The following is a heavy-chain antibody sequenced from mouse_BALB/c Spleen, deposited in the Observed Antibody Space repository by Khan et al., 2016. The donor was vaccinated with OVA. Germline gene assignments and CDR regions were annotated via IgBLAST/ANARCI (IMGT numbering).Heavy chain of an antibody. CDR3: ARSYYGNYSEAMDY. CDR2: IWGDGST. V-gene: IGHV2-6-7*01. Sequence: QVQLKQSGPGLVAPSQSLSITCTVSGFSLTGYGVNWVRQPPGKGLEWLGMIWGDGSTDYNSALKSRLSISKDNSKSQVFFKMNSLQTDDTARDYGARSYYGNYSEAMDYWGQGTSVTVSS. D-gene: IGHD2-10*01. J-gene: IGHJ4*01. CDR1: GFSLTGYG.